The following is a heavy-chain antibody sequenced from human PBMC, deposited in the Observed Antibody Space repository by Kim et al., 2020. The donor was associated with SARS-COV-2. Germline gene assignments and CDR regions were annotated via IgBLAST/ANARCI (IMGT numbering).Heavy chain of an antibody. CDR3: ARVGVAQLVYYFDY. D-gene: IGHD6-13*01. Sequence: GGSLRLSCAASGFTFSSYAMHWVRQAPGKGLEWVAVISYDGSNKYYADSVKGRFTISRDNSKNTLYLQMNSLRAEDTAVYYCARVGVAQLVYYFDYWGQGTLVTVSS. J-gene: IGHJ4*02. V-gene: IGHV3-30-3*01. CDR1: GFTFSSYA. CDR2: ISYDGSNK.